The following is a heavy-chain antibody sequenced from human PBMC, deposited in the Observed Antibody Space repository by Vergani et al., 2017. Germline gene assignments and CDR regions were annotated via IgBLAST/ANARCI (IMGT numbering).Heavy chain of an antibody. CDR2: VYWNYDE. D-gene: IGHD3-9*01. V-gene: IGHV2-5*01. Sequence: QITLRESGPTLVKPTQTLTLTCTFSGFSLTTGGEGVGWIRQPPGRALEWLAFVYWNYDERYSPSLKSRVTITKDTSKNEVILTMATMDPVDTATYYCVHRLGYFDWDGAFDVWGPGTMVTVSS. J-gene: IGHJ3*01. CDR1: GFSLTTGGEG. CDR3: VHRLGYFDWDGAFDV.